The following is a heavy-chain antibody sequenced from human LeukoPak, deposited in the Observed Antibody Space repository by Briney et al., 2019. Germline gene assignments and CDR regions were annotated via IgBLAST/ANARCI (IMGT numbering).Heavy chain of an antibody. D-gene: IGHD5-18*01. CDR2: ISWDGGST. CDR1: GFVFEDYG. J-gene: IGHJ4*02. Sequence: GGSLRLSCVASGFVFEDYGMHWVRQAPGKGLGWVSVISWDGGSTYSADSVTGRFTIYRDNSKNSLYLQMNSLRAEDTALYYCAASADGYSYGYYWGQGTLVTVSS. V-gene: IGHV3-43D*03. CDR3: AASADGYSYGYY.